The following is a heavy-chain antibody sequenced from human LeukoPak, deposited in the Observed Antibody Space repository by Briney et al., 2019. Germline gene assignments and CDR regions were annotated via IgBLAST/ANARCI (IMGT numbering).Heavy chain of an antibody. CDR3: ARHRGGSYVSSYNWFDP. D-gene: IGHD1-26*01. CDR1: GGSISSSSYY. V-gene: IGHV4-39*01. Sequence: SETLSLTCTVSGGSISSSSYYWGWIRQPPGKGLEWIGSNYYSGSTNYNPSLKSRVTISVDTSKNQFSLKLSSVTAADTAVYYCARHRGGSYVSSYNWFDPWGQGTLVTVSS. J-gene: IGHJ5*02. CDR2: NYYSGST.